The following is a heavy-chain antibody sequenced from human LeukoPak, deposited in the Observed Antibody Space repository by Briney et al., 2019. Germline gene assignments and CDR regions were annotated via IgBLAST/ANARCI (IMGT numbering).Heavy chain of an antibody. J-gene: IGHJ5*02. CDR1: GYIFTSYY. V-gene: IGHV1-46*01. CDR2: INPSGGST. Sequence: ASVKVSCKASGYIFTSYYMHWVRQAPGQGLEGMGIINPSGGSTSYAQKFQGRVTMTRDTSTSTVYMELSSLRSEDTAVYYCARDLDPKDYDSSGYSTWGQGTLVTVSS. D-gene: IGHD3-22*01. CDR3: ARDLDPKDYDSSGYST.